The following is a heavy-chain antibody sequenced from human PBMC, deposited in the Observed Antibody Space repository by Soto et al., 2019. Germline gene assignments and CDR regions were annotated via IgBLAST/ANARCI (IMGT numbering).Heavy chain of an antibody. CDR1: GFTFSSYW. V-gene: IGHV3-21*01. D-gene: IGHD2-2*01. J-gene: IGHJ6*02. CDR3: ASLLGYCSSTSCSTGYYYGMDV. Sequence: GVSLRLSCAASGFTFSSYWMSWVRQAPGKGLEWVASISSGSSYIYYADSVKGRFTISRDNAKNSLYLQMNSLRAEDTAVYYCASLLGYCSSTSCSTGYYYGMDVWGQGTTVTVSS. CDR2: ISSGSSYI.